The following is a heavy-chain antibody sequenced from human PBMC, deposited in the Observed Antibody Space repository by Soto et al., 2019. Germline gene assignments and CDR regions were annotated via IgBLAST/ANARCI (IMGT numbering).Heavy chain of an antibody. V-gene: IGHV2-5*02. Sequence: SGPTLVNPTQTLTLTCTFSGFSFRTSGVGVGWIRQPPGKALEWLALIYWDDDKRYSPSLKSRLTITKDTSKNQVVLTMTNMDPVDTATYYCAHSLIGYYYDSSGSNWFDPWGQGTLVTVS. D-gene: IGHD3-22*01. CDR3: AHSLIGYYYDSSGSNWFDP. J-gene: IGHJ5*02. CDR2: IYWDDDK. CDR1: GFSFRTSGVG.